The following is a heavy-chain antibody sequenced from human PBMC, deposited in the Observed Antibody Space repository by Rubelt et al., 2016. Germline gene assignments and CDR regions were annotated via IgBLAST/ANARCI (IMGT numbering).Heavy chain of an antibody. Sequence: QVQLQQWGAGLVKPSETLSLTCAVYGGSFSGYSWTWIRQPPGKGLEWLGEIDHSGNTDYIPSLKSRVSLSVDTSKKQISLKMSSVTAADTAVYYCARHDTGSFLFDFWGQGTLVTVSS. J-gene: IGHJ4*02. V-gene: IGHV4-34*01. D-gene: IGHD1-26*01. CDR3: ARHDTGSFLFDF. CDR1: GGSFSGYS. CDR2: IDHSGNT.